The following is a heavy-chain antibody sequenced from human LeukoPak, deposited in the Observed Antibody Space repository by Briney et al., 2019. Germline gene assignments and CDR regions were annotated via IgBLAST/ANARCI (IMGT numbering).Heavy chain of an antibody. CDR3: ARAADFWSGYSSGIDY. CDR2: IIPIFGTA. Sequence: SVKVSCKASGGTFSGYAISWVRQAPGQGLEWMGGIIPIFGTANYAQKFQGRVTITADESTSTAYMELSSLRSEDTAVYYCARAADFWSGYSSGIDYWGQGTLVTVSS. J-gene: IGHJ4*02. V-gene: IGHV1-69*01. D-gene: IGHD3-3*01. CDR1: GGTFSGYA.